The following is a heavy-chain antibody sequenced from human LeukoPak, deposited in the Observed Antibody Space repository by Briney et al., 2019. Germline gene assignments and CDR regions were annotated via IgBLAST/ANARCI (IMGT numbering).Heavy chain of an antibody. D-gene: IGHD2-8*01. CDR2: ISWNSGSI. CDR3: AKMKAGNGAFDI. J-gene: IGHJ3*02. V-gene: IGHV3-9*01. Sequence: PGGSLRLSCAASGFTFSSYAMHWVRQAPGKGLEWVSGISWNSGSIGYADSVKGRFTISRDNAKNSLYLQMNSLRAEDTALYYCAKMKAGNGAFDIWGQGTMVTVSS. CDR1: GFTFSSYA.